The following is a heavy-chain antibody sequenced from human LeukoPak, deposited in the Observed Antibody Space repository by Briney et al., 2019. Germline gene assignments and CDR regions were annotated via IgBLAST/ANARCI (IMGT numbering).Heavy chain of an antibody. CDR3: ARAPAAAGTVDY. Sequence: PSETLSLTCAVYGGSFSGNYWTWIRQPPGKGLDWIGEINHSGSTNYNPSLKSRVAISVDTSEKQFSLNLNSVTAADTAVYYCARAPAAAGTVDYWGQGILVTVSS. V-gene: IGHV4-34*01. D-gene: IGHD6-13*01. CDR2: INHSGST. CDR1: GGSFSGNY. J-gene: IGHJ4*02.